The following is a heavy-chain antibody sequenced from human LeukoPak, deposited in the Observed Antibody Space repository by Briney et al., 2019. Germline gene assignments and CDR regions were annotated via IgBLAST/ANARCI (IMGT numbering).Heavy chain of an antibody. V-gene: IGHV1-69*13. Sequence: SVKVSCKASGGTFSSYAISWVRQAPGQGLEWMGGIIPIFGTANYAQKFQGRVTITADESTSTAYMELSSLRSEDTAVYYCARGYYDYVWGSYRYTTFDYWGQGTLVTVSS. CDR1: GGTFSSYA. CDR3: ARGYYDYVWGSYRYTTFDY. J-gene: IGHJ4*02. D-gene: IGHD3-16*02. CDR2: IIPIFGTA.